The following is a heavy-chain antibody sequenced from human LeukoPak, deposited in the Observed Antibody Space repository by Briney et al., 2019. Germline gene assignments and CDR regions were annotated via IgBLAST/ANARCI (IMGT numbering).Heavy chain of an antibody. V-gene: IGHV3-74*01. CDR3: ARGQDYYGSGSYYNRLDYYGMDV. Sequence: PGGSLRLSCAASGFTFSTYWMHWVRRAPGKGLVWVSRISTDGSVTSYADSVKGRFTISRDNAKNTMYLQMNSLRAEDTAVYYCARGQDYYGSGSYYNRLDYYGMDVWGQGTTVTVSS. CDR2: ISTDGSVT. D-gene: IGHD3-10*01. J-gene: IGHJ6*02. CDR1: GFTFSTYW.